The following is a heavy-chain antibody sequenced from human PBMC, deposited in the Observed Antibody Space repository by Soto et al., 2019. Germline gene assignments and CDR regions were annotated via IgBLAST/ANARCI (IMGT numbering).Heavy chain of an antibody. CDR3: AGMITFGGVLVD. CDR1: GFIFSNYD. J-gene: IGHJ4*02. Sequence: QVLLVESGGGVVQPGRSLRLSCAASGFIFSNYDMHWVRQAPGKGLEWVAFISYDGSDKYYADSVKGRFTISRDNSKNTRCLQMNSLRVEDRAVYYCAGMITFGGVLVDWGQGTLVTVSS. D-gene: IGHD3-16*02. V-gene: IGHV3-30*03. CDR2: ISYDGSDK.